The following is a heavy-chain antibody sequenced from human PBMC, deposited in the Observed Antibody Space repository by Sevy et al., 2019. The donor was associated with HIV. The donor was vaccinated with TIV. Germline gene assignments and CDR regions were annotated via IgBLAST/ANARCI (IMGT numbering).Heavy chain of an antibody. J-gene: IGHJ4*02. CDR1: GFTFSTYS. CDR3: ARDDIVARDYFDY. V-gene: IGHV3-21*01. D-gene: IGHD2-15*01. Sequence: GGSLRLSCVASGFTFSTYSMNWVRQAPGTGLEWVSSISSSSNYIYYADSVKGRFTISRDNAKNSLYLHMNSLRAEDTAVYYCARDDIVARDYFDYWGQGTLVTVSS. CDR2: ISSSSNYI.